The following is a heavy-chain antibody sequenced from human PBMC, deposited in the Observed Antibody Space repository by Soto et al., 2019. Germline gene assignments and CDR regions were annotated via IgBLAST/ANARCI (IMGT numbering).Heavy chain of an antibody. Sequence: QVQLVESGGGVVQPGRSLRLSCAASGFTFSSYGMHWVRQAPGKGLEWVAVIWYDGSNKYYADSVKGRFTISRDNSKNTLYLQMNSLRAEDTAVYYCAIWDQTSPFDYWGQGTLVTVSS. CDR1: GFTFSSYG. CDR3: AIWDQTSPFDY. CDR2: IWYDGSNK. D-gene: IGHD3-16*01. V-gene: IGHV3-33*01. J-gene: IGHJ4*02.